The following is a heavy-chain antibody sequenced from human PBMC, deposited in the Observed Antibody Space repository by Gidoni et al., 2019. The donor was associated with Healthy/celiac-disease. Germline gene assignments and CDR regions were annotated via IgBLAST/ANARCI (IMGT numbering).Heavy chain of an antibody. CDR3: ARGHTMIVRGPVYGMDV. CDR1: GYTFTSYD. CDR2: INTNTGNP. J-gene: IGHJ6*02. D-gene: IGHD3-22*01. V-gene: IGHV7-4-1*02. Sequence: QVQLVQSGSELKKPGASVKVSCQASGYTFTSYDMNWLRQAPGQGLEWMGWINTNTGNPTYAQGFTGRFVCSLDTSVSTAYLQISSLKAEDTAVYYCARGHTMIVRGPVYGMDVWGQGTTVTVSS.